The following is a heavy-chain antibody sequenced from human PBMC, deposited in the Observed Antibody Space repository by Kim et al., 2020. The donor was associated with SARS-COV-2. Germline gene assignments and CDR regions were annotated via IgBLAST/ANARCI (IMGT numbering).Heavy chain of an antibody. D-gene: IGHD3-10*01. CDR3: AKGSITMVRGGVALFDY. V-gene: IGHV3-23*01. J-gene: IGHJ4*02. Sequence: VKCRFTISRDNSKNTLYLQMNSLRAEDTAVYYCAKGSITMVRGGVALFDYWGQGTLVTVSS.